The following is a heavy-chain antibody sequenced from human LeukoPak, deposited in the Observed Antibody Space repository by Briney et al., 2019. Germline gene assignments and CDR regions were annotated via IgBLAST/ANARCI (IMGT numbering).Heavy chain of an antibody. Sequence: GGSLRLSCAASGFTFSSYGMHWVRQAPGKGLEWVSGISWNSGSIGYADSVKGRFTISRDNAKNSLYLQMNSLRAEDMALYYCAKGLYSSSSRSDFDYWGQGTLVTVSS. CDR1: GFTFSSYG. J-gene: IGHJ4*02. CDR3: AKGLYSSSSRSDFDY. CDR2: ISWNSGSI. D-gene: IGHD6-6*01. V-gene: IGHV3-9*03.